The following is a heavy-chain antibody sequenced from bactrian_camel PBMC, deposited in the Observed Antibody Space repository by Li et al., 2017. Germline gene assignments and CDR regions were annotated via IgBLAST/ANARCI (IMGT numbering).Heavy chain of an antibody. CDR1: EGSLPTQD. CDR2: VGKDGSIT. CDR3: ATAGPVASMTRFGY. J-gene: IGHJ6*01. Sequence: VQLVESGGGSVQAGGSLRLSCAPSEGSLPTQDVAWSRQATGKECEWVSIVGKDGSITSYGSKVMGRFTTSRDKPNNTVYLQMNSLKPEDTAVYYCATAGPVASMTRFGYWGQGTQVTVS. D-gene: IGHD4*01. V-gene: IGHV3S60*01.